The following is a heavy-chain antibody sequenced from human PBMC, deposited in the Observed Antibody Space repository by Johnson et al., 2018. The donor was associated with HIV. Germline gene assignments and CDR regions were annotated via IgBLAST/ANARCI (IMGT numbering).Heavy chain of an antibody. D-gene: IGHD1-14*01. CDR1: GFTFSSYG. Sequence: QVQLVESGGGVVQPGRSLRLSCAASGFTFSSYGMHWVRQAPGKGLEWVAVISYDGSNKYYADSVKGRFTISRDNSKNTVYLQMNGLRAEDTALYCCARYGNTGPSGDGFDIWGQGTMVTVSS. CDR2: ISYDGSNK. J-gene: IGHJ3*02. V-gene: IGHV3-30*03. CDR3: ARYGNTGPSGDGFDI.